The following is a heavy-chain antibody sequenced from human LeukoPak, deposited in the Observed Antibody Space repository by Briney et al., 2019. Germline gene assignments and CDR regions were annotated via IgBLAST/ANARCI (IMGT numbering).Heavy chain of an antibody. Sequence: GGSLRLSCAASGFTFSSYAMSWVRQAPGKGLEWVSAISGSGGSTYYADSVKGRFTISRDNSKNTLYLQMNSLRAEDTAVYYCANGRVWSGSLGAYWGQGTLVTVSS. D-gene: IGHD3-3*01. V-gene: IGHV3-23*01. J-gene: IGHJ4*02. CDR3: ANGRVWSGSLGAY. CDR2: ISGSGGST. CDR1: GFTFSSYA.